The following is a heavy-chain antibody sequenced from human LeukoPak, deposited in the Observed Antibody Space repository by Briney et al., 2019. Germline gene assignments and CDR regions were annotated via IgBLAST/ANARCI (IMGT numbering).Heavy chain of an antibody. Sequence: PGGSLPLSSATSGFSFSSYAMSWVRPAPGKGLEWVSAMSSSDDGRYYAASVRGRFTTSRDNSKNILYLEMNSLRVDDTAVYYCAKDTAPLGATKEFDHWGQGTLVTVSS. J-gene: IGHJ4*02. CDR2: MSSSDDGR. CDR1: GFSFSSYA. V-gene: IGHV3-23*01. D-gene: IGHD1-26*01. CDR3: AKDTAPLGATKEFDH.